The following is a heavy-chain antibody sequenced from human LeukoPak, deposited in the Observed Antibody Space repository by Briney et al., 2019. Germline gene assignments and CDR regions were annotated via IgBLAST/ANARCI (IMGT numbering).Heavy chain of an antibody. CDR2: IYYSGST. CDR3: ARHVGRDDFWSGYKPGGAPPYWFDP. D-gene: IGHD3-3*01. V-gene: IGHV4-39*01. Sequence: SETLSLTCTVSGGSISSSSYYWGWIRQPPGKGLEWIGSIYYSGSTYYNPSLKSRVTISVDTSKNQFSLKLSSVTAADTAVYYCARHVGRDDFWSGYKPGGAPPYWFDPWGQGTLVTVSS. CDR1: GGSISSSSYY. J-gene: IGHJ5*02.